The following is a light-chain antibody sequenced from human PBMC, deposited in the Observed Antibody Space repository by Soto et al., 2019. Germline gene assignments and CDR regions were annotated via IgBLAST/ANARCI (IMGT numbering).Light chain of an antibody. V-gene: IGKV3-11*01. CDR3: QQYDGYSTWT. J-gene: IGKJ1*01. CDR2: GAS. CDR1: ENVRTF. Sequence: EVVLTQSPATLSLSPGERATLSCRASENVRTFVDWYQQKPGQAPRLLIYGASNRATGIPARFSGSGSGTEFTLTISSLQPEDFATYYCQQYDGYSTWTFGQGTKVDIK.